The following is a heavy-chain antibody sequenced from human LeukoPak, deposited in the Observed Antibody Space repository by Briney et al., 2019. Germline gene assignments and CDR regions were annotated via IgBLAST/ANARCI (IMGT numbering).Heavy chain of an antibody. J-gene: IGHJ4*02. V-gene: IGHV3-30*02. CDR1: GFTFSNYG. Sequence: PGGSLRLSFAASGFTFSNYGMHWVHQAPGKGLEWVTFIRYDGSNKYYADSVKGRFTISRDNSKNTLYLQMNSLRAEDTAVYYCAKRDRMYTSGSYYFDYWGQGTLVTVSS. CDR3: AKRDRMYTSGSYYFDY. D-gene: IGHD6-19*01. CDR2: IRYDGSNK.